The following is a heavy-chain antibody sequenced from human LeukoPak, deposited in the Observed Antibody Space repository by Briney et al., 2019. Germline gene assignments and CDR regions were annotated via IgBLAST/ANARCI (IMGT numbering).Heavy chain of an antibody. CDR3: VRARLIRLENFFDY. CDR1: GFTFSNHE. Sequence: GGSLRLSCVASGFTFSNHEMNWVRQAPGKGLEWVSYTSRGGSDISYADSAKGRFTISSDIASNTLYLQMNSLRVEDTAVYFCVRARLIRLENFFDYWGQGTLVTVSS. CDR2: TSRGGSDI. V-gene: IGHV3-48*03. J-gene: IGHJ4*02. D-gene: IGHD2-21*01.